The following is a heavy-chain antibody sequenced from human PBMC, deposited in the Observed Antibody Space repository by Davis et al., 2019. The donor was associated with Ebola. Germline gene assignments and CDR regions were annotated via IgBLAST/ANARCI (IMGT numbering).Heavy chain of an antibody. D-gene: IGHD4-17*01. J-gene: IGHJ4*02. CDR1: GFTFSTYW. Sequence: PGGSLRLSCAASGFTFSTYWMSCVRQAPGKGLEWVANIKQDGSEKYYVDSVKGRFTISRDNAKNSLYLQMNSLRAEDTAVYYCASLTTGETPFDYWGQGPWSPSPQ. CDR2: IKQDGSEK. CDR3: ASLTTGETPFDY. V-gene: IGHV3-7*03.